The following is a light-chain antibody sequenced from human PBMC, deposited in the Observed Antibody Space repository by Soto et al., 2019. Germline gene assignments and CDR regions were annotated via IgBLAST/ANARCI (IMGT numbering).Light chain of an antibody. CDR2: DVS. V-gene: IGLV2-14*01. J-gene: IGLJ2*01. Sequence: QSALTQPASVSGSPGQSITISCTGTSSDVGSYNYVSWYQQHPGKAPKLMIYDVSNRPSGVSDRFSGSKSGNTASLTISGLQAEDEADYYCSSYANSRTLVFGGGTQLTVL. CDR1: SSDVGSYNY. CDR3: SSYANSRTLV.